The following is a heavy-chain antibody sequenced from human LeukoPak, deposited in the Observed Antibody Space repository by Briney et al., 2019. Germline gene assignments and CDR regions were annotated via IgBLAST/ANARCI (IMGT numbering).Heavy chain of an antibody. D-gene: IGHD6-19*01. CDR1: GYTFTSYG. J-gene: IGHJ4*02. CDR2: ISAYNGDT. V-gene: IGHV1-18*01. CDR3: ARGSYSSGWYYFDY. Sequence: ASVTVSCKASGYTFTSYGISWVRQAPGQGLEWMGWISAYNGDTNYAQKLQGRVTMTTDTSTSTAYMELRSLRSDDTAVYYCARGSYSSGWYYFDYWGQGTLVTVSS.